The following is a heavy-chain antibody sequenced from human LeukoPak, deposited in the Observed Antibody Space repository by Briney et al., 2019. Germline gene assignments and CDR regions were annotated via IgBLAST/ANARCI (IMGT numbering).Heavy chain of an antibody. D-gene: IGHD6-19*01. CDR3: ARVSSGWYVVDY. Sequence: NPTSGATTYAQTFQGRVTMPRSTSITTAYMELSRLRSDATAVYYCARVSSGWYVVDYWGQGTLVTVSS. V-gene: IGHV1-2*02. CDR2: NPTSGAT. J-gene: IGHJ4*02.